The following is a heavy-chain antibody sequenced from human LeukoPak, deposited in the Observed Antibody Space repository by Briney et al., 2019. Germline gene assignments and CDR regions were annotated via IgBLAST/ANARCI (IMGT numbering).Heavy chain of an antibody. D-gene: IGHD6-19*01. V-gene: IGHV3-7*01. CDR2: IKHDESEK. CDR1: GFTFSSYW. CDR3: ARGSYGSGWYRYDY. Sequence: GGSLRLSCAASGFTFSSYWMSWVRQAPGKGLEWVANIKHDESEKYYVDSVKGRFTISRDNAKNSLYLQMNSLRAEDTAVYYCARGSYGSGWYRYDYWGQGTLVTVSS. J-gene: IGHJ4*02.